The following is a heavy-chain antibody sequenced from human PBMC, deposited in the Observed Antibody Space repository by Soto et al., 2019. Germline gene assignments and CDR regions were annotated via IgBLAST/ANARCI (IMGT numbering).Heavy chain of an antibody. Sequence: SETLSLTCTVSGGSISSGGYYWSWIRQHPGKGLEWIGCIYYSGNTYYNPSLKRRFSISVDTSKNQFSLKLSSVTAADTAVYYCARTQYVPALTYYFYYAMHVWGQGTTVTGSS. CDR1: GGSISSGGYY. CDR3: ARTQYVPALTYYFYYAMHV. CDR2: IYYSGNT. V-gene: IGHV4-31*03. D-gene: IGHD2-2*01. J-gene: IGHJ6*02.